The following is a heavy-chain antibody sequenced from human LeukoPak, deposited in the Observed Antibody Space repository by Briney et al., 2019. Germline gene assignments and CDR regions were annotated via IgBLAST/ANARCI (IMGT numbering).Heavy chain of an antibody. D-gene: IGHD1-26*01. CDR3: TRYSGSYSGFDY. J-gene: IGHJ4*02. V-gene: IGHV4-59*08. CDR2: IYYSGSI. Sequence: PSETLSLTCTVSGGSISSYYWSWIRQPPGKGLEWIGYIYYSGSINYNPSLKSRVTISVDTSKNQFSLKLRSVTAADTAVYYCTRYSGSYSGFDYWGQGTLVTVSS. CDR1: GGSISSYY.